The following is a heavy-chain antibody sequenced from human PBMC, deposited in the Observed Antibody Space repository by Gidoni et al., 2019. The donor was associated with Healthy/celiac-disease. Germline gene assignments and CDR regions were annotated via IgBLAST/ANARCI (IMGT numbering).Heavy chain of an antibody. D-gene: IGHD3-3*01. CDR3: ARAADYDFWSGYVDY. V-gene: IGHV3-7*01. CDR1: GFTFSSYW. J-gene: IGHJ4*02. CDR2: IKQDGSEK. Sequence: EVQLVESGGGLVQPGGSLRLSCAASGFTFSSYWMSWVRQAPGKGLEWVANIKQDGSEKYYVDSVKGRFTISRDNAKNSLYLQMNSLRAEDTAVYYCARAADYDFWSGYVDYWGQGTLVTVSS.